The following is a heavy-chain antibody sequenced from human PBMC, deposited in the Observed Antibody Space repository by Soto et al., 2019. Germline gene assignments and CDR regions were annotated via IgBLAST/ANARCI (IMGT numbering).Heavy chain of an antibody. CDR3: ARDGGRVGGYYDFWSGPSSHDY. V-gene: IGHV1-2*04. Sequence: ASVKVSCKASGYTFTGYYMHWVRQAPGQGLEWMGWINPNSGGTNYAQKFQGWVTMTRDTSISTAYMELSRLRSDDTAVYYCARDGGRVGGYYDFWSGPSSHDYWGQGTLVTVSS. CDR1: GYTFTGYY. J-gene: IGHJ4*02. D-gene: IGHD3-3*01. CDR2: INPNSGGT.